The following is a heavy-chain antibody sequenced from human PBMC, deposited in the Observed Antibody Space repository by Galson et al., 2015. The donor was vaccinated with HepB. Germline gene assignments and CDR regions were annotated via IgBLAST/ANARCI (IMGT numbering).Heavy chain of an antibody. Sequence: SLRLSCAASGFTFRNYDMNWVRQAPGKGLEWVSAISGSGGSSSYADSVKGRFTISRDNSKYTLFLQMNNLRADDTALYYCAKLGGPAFGDSTTPWGQGTLVIVSS. J-gene: IGHJ5*02. D-gene: IGHD4-17*01. CDR3: AKLGGPAFGDSTTP. V-gene: IGHV3-23*01. CDR1: GFTFRNYD. CDR2: ISGSGGSS.